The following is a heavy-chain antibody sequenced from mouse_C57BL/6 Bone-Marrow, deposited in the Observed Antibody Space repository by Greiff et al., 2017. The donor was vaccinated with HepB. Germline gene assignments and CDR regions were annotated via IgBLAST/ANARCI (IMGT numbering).Heavy chain of an antibody. D-gene: IGHD1-1*01. CDR1: GFTFSDYY. CDR2: ISNGGGST. CDR3: ARHPLITTVVGRFYWYFDV. V-gene: IGHV5-12*01. J-gene: IGHJ1*03. Sequence: EVKVVDSGGGLVQPGGSLKLSCAASGFTFSDYYMYWVRQTPEKRLEWVAYISNGGGSTYYPDTVKGRFTISRDNAKNTLYLQMSRLKSEDTAMYYCARHPLITTVVGRFYWYFDVWGTGTTVTVSS.